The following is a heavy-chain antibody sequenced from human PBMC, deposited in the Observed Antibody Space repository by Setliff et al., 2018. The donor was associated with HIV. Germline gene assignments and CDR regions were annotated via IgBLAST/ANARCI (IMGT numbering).Heavy chain of an antibody. CDR3: AKPVLSPFDY. J-gene: IGHJ4*02. D-gene: IGHD2-2*01. CDR2: ISYDGSRI. CDR1: GFGFSNFA. V-gene: IGHV3-30*01. Sequence: GGSLRLSCVASGFGFSNFAMHWVRQAPGKGLEWVSVISYDGSRISYADSVKGRFTLSRDNSKNTLYLQMNSLRAEDTAVYYCAKPVLSPFDYWGQGTLVTVSS.